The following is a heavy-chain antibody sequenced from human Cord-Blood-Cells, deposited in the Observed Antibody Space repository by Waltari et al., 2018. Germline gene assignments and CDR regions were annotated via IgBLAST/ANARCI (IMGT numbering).Heavy chain of an antibody. CDR2: IYYSGST. Sequence: QVQLQESGPGLVKPSETLSLTCTVSGGSISSYYWRWIRQPPGKGLEWLGYIYYSGSTNYNPSLKSRVTISVDTSKNQFSLKLSSVTAADTAVYYCARLLSGSYYYYYGMDVWGQGTTVTVSS. D-gene: IGHD1-26*01. V-gene: IGHV4-59*01. J-gene: IGHJ6*02. CDR3: ARLLSGSYYYYYGMDV. CDR1: GGSISSYY.